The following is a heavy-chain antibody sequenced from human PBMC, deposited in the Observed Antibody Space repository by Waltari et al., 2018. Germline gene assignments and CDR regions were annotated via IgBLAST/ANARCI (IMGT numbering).Heavy chain of an antibody. V-gene: IGHV4-61*02. CDR2: IYTSGST. CDR3: ARVQVGYFDY. CDR1: GGSISSGSYY. J-gene: IGHJ4*02. Sequence: QVQLQESGPGLVKPSQTLSLTCTVSGGSISSGSYYWSWIRQPDGKGLEWIGRIYTSGSTNYNPSLKSRVTISVDTSKNQFSLKLSSVTAADTAVYYCARVQVGYFDYWGQGTLVTVSS. D-gene: IGHD1-26*01.